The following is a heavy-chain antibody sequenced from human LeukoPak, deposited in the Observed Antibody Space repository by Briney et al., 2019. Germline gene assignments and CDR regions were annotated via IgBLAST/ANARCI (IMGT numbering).Heavy chain of an antibody. Sequence: GGSLRLSCAASGFTFSSYWMSWVRQAPGKGLEWVANIKKDGSEKYYVDSVKGRFTISRDNTKTSLYLQMNSLRAEDTAVYYCARHLSGITGYTYGRGIDYWGQGTLVTVSS. J-gene: IGHJ4*02. CDR2: IKKDGSEK. D-gene: IGHD5-18*01. CDR3: ARHLSGITGYTYGRGIDY. V-gene: IGHV3-7*01. CDR1: GFTFSSYW.